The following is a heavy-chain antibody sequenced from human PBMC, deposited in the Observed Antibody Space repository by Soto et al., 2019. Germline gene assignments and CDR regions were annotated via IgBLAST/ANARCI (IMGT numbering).Heavy chain of an antibody. Sequence: ASETLSLTCTVSGGSISSSSYYWGWIRQPPGKGLEWIGSIYYSGSTYYNPSLKSRVTISVDTSKNQFSLKLSSVTAADTAVYYCARQRDFWSGYNFDYWGQGTLVTVSS. D-gene: IGHD3-3*01. V-gene: IGHV4-39*01. CDR2: IYYSGST. J-gene: IGHJ4*02. CDR3: ARQRDFWSGYNFDY. CDR1: GGSISSSSYY.